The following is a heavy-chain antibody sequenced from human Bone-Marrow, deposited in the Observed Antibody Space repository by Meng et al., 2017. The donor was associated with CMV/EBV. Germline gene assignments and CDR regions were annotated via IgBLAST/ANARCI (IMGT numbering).Heavy chain of an antibody. CDR2: IIPILGIA. D-gene: IGHD2-2*02. CDR3: AISNRVPAAIGWFDD. Sequence: SVKVSCRASGGTFSSYAISWVRQAPGQGLEWMGGIIPILGIANYAQKFQGRVTITTDESTSTAYMELSSLRSEDTAVYYCAISNRVPAAIGWFDDWGQGTLVTVSS. J-gene: IGHJ4*02. V-gene: IGHV1-69*10. CDR1: GGTFSSYA.